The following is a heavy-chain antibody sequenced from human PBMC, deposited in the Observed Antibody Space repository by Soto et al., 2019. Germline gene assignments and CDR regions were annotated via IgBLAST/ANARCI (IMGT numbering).Heavy chain of an antibody. Sequence: SQTLSLTCVITGDSVSSNSAGWSWVRQSPSRGLEWPGRTYYRSKWYYEYAVSLRGRITINPDTSKNQYSLQLNSVTPEDTAVYFCARGEQYSGRIFDYWGQGTLVTVSS. J-gene: IGHJ4*01. CDR1: GDSVSSNSAG. V-gene: IGHV6-1*01. D-gene: IGHD1-26*01. CDR2: TYYRSKWYY. CDR3: ARGEQYSGRIFDY.